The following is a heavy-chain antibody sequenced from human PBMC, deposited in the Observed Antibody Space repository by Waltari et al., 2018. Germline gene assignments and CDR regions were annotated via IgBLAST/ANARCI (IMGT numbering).Heavy chain of an antibody. V-gene: IGHV4-39*01. Sequence: QLQLQESGPGLVKPSETLSLTCTVSGDSISGSNYYWGWIRQPPGQGVEWIGSISYSGTTYCNPALKSRVTMSVDTSKNQFSLNLSSVTAADTAVFYCVRPGSSVGWYYFDYWGQGTLVTVSS. CDR2: ISYSGTT. CDR3: VRPGSSVGWYYFDY. CDR1: GDSISGSNYY. J-gene: IGHJ4*02. D-gene: IGHD6-19*01.